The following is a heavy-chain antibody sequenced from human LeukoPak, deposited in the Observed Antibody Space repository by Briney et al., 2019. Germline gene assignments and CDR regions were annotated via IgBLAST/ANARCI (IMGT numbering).Heavy chain of an antibody. Sequence: SETLSLTCTVSGGSIRSGDYDWSWIRQPPGKGLEWIGYIYYSGSTYYNPSLKSRVTISVDTSKNQFSLKLSSVTAADTAVYYCAVHIPFWSGYYAFDYWGQGTLVTVSS. CDR2: IYYSGST. J-gene: IGHJ4*02. D-gene: IGHD3-3*01. CDR1: GGSIRSGDYD. V-gene: IGHV4-30-4*08. CDR3: AVHIPFWSGYYAFDY.